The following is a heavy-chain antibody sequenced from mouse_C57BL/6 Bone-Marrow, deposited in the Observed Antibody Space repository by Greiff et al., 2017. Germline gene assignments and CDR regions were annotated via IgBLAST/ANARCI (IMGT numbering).Heavy chain of an antibody. J-gene: IGHJ1*03. Sequence: EVQGVESGGDLVKPGGSLKLSCAASGFTFSSYGMSWVRQTPDERLEWVATISSGGSYTYYPDSVKGRFTISRDNAKNTLYLQMSSLKSEDTAMYYCARRDINYYGSSYYWYFDVWGTGTTVTVSS. V-gene: IGHV5-6*01. CDR1: GFTFSSYG. CDR2: ISSGGSYT. CDR3: ARRDINYYGSSYYWYFDV. D-gene: IGHD1-1*01.